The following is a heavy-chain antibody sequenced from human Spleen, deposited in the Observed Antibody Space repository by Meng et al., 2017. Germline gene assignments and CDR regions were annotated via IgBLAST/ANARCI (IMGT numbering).Heavy chain of an antibody. CDR3: AREYSSTFDY. J-gene: IGHJ4*02. CDR2: TYYRSKWYN. D-gene: IGHD6-13*01. Sequence: QVKLPQPGPGLVKPSQTLSLTCAISGDSVSTIIAAWNWIRQSPSRGLEWLGRTYYRSKWYNDFAVSVKSRITINADTSKNQFSLQLNSVTPEDTAVYYCAREYSSTFDYWGQGTLVTVSS. CDR1: GDSVSTIIAA. V-gene: IGHV6-1*01.